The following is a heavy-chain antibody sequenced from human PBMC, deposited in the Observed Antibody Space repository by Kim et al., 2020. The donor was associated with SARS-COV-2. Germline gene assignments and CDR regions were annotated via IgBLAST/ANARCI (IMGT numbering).Heavy chain of an antibody. CDR2: ISHSGNI. D-gene: IGHD3-9*01. CDR3: ARQVSSAWFNFDV. V-gene: IGHV4-38-2*02. J-gene: IGHJ3*01. CDR1: GASIGIGYY. Sequence: SETLSLTCSVSGASIGIGYYWGWIRHPPGRGLEWIVSISHSGNIYYNTSLQSRVTISVDTSKSQFSLTLSPMTAADTALYYCARQVSSAWFNFDVWGRGRMVTVSS.